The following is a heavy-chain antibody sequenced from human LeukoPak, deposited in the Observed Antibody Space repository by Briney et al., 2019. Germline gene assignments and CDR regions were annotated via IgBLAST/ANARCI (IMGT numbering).Heavy chain of an antibody. D-gene: IGHD6-19*01. J-gene: IGHJ4*02. CDR2: IRYDGSNT. CDR1: GFTFSSYG. CDR3: AKTIAVAGRVFDY. Sequence: GGSLRLSCAASGFTFSSYGMHWVRQAPGKGLEWVAFIRYDGSNTYYADSVKGRFTISRDNSKNTLYLQMNSLRAEDTAVYYCAKTIAVAGRVFDYWGQGTLVTVSS. V-gene: IGHV3-30*02.